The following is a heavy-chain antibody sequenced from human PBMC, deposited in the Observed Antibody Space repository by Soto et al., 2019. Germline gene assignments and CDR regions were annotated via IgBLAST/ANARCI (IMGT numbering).Heavy chain of an antibody. CDR3: ATPHYYDSSGYYSYAFDI. CDR2: FDPEDGET. D-gene: IGHD3-22*01. CDR1: GSTLSDLS. Sequence: ASVKVSCKVSGSTLSDLSMHWVRQAPGKGLEWMGGFDPEDGETIYAQKFQGRVTMTEDTSTDTAYMELSSLRSEDTAVYYCATPHYYDSSGYYSYAFDIWGQGTMVTVSS. J-gene: IGHJ3*02. V-gene: IGHV1-24*01.